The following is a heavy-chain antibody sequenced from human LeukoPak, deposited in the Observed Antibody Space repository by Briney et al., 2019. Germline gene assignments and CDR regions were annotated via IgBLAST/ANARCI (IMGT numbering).Heavy chain of an antibody. CDR2: IKQDGSEK. J-gene: IGHJ4*02. CDR3: ASDRAYSQFDY. V-gene: IGHV3-7*01. D-gene: IGHD2-15*01. CDR1: GFTFSSYW. Sequence: PGGSLRLXCAASGFTFSSYWMSWVRQAPGKGLEWVANIKQDGSEKYYVDSVRGRFTVSRDNTKNSLYLQMNSLRADDTAVYYCASDRAYSQFDYWGQGTLVTVSS.